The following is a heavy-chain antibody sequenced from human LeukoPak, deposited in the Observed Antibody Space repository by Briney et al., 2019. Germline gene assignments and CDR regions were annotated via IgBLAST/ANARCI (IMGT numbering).Heavy chain of an antibody. V-gene: IGHV4-59*01. CDR1: GGSISSYY. CDR2: IYYSGST. J-gene: IGHJ6*03. D-gene: IGHD3-9*01. Sequence: SETLSLTCTVSGGSISSYYWSWIRQPPGKGLEWIGYIYYSGSTNYNPSLKSRVTISVDTSKNQFSLKLSSVTAADTALYYCARDSGILTGPSYYMDVWGKGTTVTVSS. CDR3: ARDSGILTGPSYYMDV.